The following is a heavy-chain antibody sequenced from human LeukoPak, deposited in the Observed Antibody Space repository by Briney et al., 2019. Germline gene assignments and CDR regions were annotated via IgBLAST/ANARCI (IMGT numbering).Heavy chain of an antibody. CDR1: ASGFTSNSDA. V-gene: IGHV6-1*01. J-gene: IGHJ4*02. CDR2: IYYRCKWYN. D-gene: IGHD6-19*01. Sequence: SPTRSLSLAFSASGFTSNSDALNWIRQSPSKGLEWLGRIYYRCKWYNDYAVSVKSRITINTDTSKNQFALQLNSVTPEDTGVYYWARDKAVAFDYWGQGTLDTVSS. CDR3: ARDKAVAFDY.